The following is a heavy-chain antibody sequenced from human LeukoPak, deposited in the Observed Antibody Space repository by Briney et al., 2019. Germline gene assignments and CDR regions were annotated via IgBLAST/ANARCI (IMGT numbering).Heavy chain of an antibody. D-gene: IGHD3-22*01. CDR1: GLIVSDNY. V-gene: IGHV3-53*01. CDR2: IYSGGST. CDR3: ARYHYDSSGYPYYFDY. Sequence: PGGSLRLSCAASGLIVSDNYMSWVRHAPGKGLEWVSVIYSGGSTYYADSVKGRFTISRDNSKNTLYLQMNSLRAEDPAVYYCARYHYDSSGYPYYFDYWGQGTLVTVSS. J-gene: IGHJ4*02.